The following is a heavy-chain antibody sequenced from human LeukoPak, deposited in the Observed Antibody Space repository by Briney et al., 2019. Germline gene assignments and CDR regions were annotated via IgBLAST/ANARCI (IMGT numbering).Heavy chain of an antibody. V-gene: IGHV1-2*04. J-gene: IGHJ6*02. D-gene: IGHD5-18*01. CDR1: GYTFTGYY. CDR3: ARDEAAMDKLYYYYGMDV. CDR2: INPNSGGT. Sequence: ASVKVSCKASGYTFTGYYMHWVRQAPGQGLEWMGWINPNSGGTNYAQKFQGWFTMTRDTSISTAYMELSRLRSDDTAVYYCARDEAAMDKLYYYYGMDVWGQGTTVTVSS.